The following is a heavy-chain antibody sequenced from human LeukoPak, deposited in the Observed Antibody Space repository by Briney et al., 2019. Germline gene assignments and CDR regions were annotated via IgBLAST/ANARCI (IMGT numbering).Heavy chain of an antibody. CDR3: ARDSRIAVAGFYYFDY. Sequence: PSETLSLTCTVSGYSISSGYYWGWIRQPPGKGLEWIGSIYHSGSTYYNPSLKSRVTISVDTSKNQFSLKLSSVTAADTAVYYCARDSRIAVAGFYYFDYWGQGTLVTVSS. CDR2: IYHSGST. V-gene: IGHV4-38-2*02. J-gene: IGHJ4*02. CDR1: GYSISSGYY. D-gene: IGHD6-19*01.